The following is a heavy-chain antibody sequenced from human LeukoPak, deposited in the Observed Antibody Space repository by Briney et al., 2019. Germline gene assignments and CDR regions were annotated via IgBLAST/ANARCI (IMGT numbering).Heavy chain of an antibody. V-gene: IGHV4-34*01. Sequence: SETLSLTCAVYGGSFSDYSWSWIRQPPGKGLERIGEINHSGSTNYNPSLKSRVTISVDTSKNQFSLKLSSVTAADTAVYYCARRGDRAWYFDLWGRGTLVTVSS. D-gene: IGHD3-10*01. J-gene: IGHJ2*01. CDR1: GGSFSDYS. CDR3: ARRGDRAWYFDL. CDR2: INHSGST.